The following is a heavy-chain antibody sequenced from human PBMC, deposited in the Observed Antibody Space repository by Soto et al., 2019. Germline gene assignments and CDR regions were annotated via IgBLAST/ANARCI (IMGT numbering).Heavy chain of an antibody. CDR3: ATPNAAAAGMGGYYSGIDV. Sequence: GASVKVSCKVSGYTLTELSMHWVRQAPGKGLEWMGGFDPEDGETIYAQKFQGRVTMTEDTSTDTAYMELSSLRSEDTAVYYCATPNAAAAGMGGYYSGIDVWGQGTRVTVPS. CDR1: GYTLTELS. J-gene: IGHJ6*02. CDR2: FDPEDGET. V-gene: IGHV1-24*01. D-gene: IGHD6-13*01.